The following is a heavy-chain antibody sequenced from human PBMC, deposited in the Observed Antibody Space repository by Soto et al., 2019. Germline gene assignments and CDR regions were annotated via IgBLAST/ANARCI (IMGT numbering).Heavy chain of an antibody. J-gene: IGHJ4*02. CDR3: AATINSLYCGGDCSNSRHFDY. CDR2: INHSGST. D-gene: IGHD2-21*02. Sequence: PSETLSLTCAVYGGSFSGYYWSWIRQPPGKGLEWIGEINHSGSTNYNPSLKSRVTISVDTSKNQFSLKLSSVTAADTAVYYCAATINSLYCGGDCSNSRHFDYWGQGTLVTVSS. CDR1: GGSFSGYY. V-gene: IGHV4-34*01.